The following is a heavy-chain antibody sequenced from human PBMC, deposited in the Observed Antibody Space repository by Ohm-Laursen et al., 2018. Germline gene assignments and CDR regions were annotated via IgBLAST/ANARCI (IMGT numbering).Heavy chain of an antibody. CDR3: ARDGDYGDFEYFDY. CDR2: IYTSGST. V-gene: IGHV4-4*07. Sequence: GTLSLTCTVSGGSISSYYWSWIRQPAGKGLEWIGRIYTSGSTNYNPSLKSRVTMSVDMSKNQFSLKLSSVTAADTAVYYCARDGDYGDFEYFDYWGQGTLVTVSS. J-gene: IGHJ4*02. CDR1: GGSISSYY. D-gene: IGHD4-17*01.